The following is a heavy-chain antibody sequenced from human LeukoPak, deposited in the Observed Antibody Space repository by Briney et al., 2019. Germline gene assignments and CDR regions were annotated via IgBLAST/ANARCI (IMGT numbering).Heavy chain of an antibody. V-gene: IGHV4-38-2*02. J-gene: IGHJ3*02. CDR3: ARFADTNYDAFDI. D-gene: IGHD4-11*01. Sequence: SDTLSLTCTVSGYSITSGSYWGWIRQPPGKGLEWIANVYHRGTTYYNPSLKSQLTISVDTSKNHFSLRLSSLSAADTAIYYCARFADTNYDAFDIWGQGTLVTVSS. CDR2: VYHRGTT. CDR1: GYSITSGSY.